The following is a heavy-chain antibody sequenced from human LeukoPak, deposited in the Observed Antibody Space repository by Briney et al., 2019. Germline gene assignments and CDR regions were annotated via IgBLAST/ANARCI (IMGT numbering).Heavy chain of an antibody. D-gene: IGHD6-13*01. CDR3: ASLAAAGREGWFDP. V-gene: IGHV1-69*13. J-gene: IGHJ5*02. Sequence: SVKVSCKASGGTFSSYAISWVRQAPGQGLEWMGGIIPIFGTANYAQKFQGRVTVTADESTSTAYMELSSLRSEDTAVYYCASLAAAGREGWFDPWGQGTLVTVSS. CDR1: GGTFSSYA. CDR2: IIPIFGTA.